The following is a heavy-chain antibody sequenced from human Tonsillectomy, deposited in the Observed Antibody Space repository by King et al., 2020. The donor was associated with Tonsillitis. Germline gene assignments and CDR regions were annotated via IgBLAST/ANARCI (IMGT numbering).Heavy chain of an antibody. V-gene: IGHV3-30-3*01. CDR3: AREGYSSNYYYYGMDV. J-gene: IGHJ6*02. Sequence: VQLVESGGGVVQPGRSLRLSCAASGFTFSSYAMHWVRQAPGKALEWVAVISYDGSNKYYADSVKGRFTISRDNSKNTLYLQMNSLRAEDTAVYYCAREGYSSNYYYYGMDVWGQGTTVTVSS. D-gene: IGHD5-18*01. CDR2: ISYDGSNK. CDR1: GFTFSSYA.